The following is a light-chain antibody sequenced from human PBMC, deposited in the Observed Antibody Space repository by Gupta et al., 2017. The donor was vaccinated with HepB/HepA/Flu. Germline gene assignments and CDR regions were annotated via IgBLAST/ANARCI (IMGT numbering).Light chain of an antibody. CDR3: ETWDSKI. CDR2: VEYSGSY. Sequence: QPVLTQSSYASASLASSVKLTCTLSSGHSSYIIAWHQQQPGKAPRYVMKVEYSGSYNKGSGGPDRFSGSSSGADRYRTISNLQSEDEADYYCETWDSKIIGGGTKLTVL. J-gene: IGLJ2*01. V-gene: IGLV4-60*03. CDR1: SGHSSYI.